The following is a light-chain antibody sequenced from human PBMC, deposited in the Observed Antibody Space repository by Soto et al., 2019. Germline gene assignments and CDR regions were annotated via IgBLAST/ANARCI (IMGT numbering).Light chain of an antibody. CDR3: SSYTTSSTVV. CDR2: DVR. V-gene: IGLV2-14*01. J-gene: IGLJ1*01. CDR1: SSDVGAYNF. Sequence: QSALTQPASVSGSPGQSITISCTGTSSDVGAYNFVSWYHQHPGKVPKLMIFDVRHRPSGVSTRFSGSKSGNTASLTISGLQAEDEADYFCSSYTTSSTVVFGTGTRSPS.